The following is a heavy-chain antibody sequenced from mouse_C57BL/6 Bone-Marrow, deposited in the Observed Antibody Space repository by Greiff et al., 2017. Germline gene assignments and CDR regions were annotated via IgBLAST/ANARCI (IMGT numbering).Heavy chain of an antibody. Sequence: VQLQQSGAELVRPGASVKLSCTASGFNIKDDYMHWVKQRPEQGLEWIGWIDPENGDTEYASKFQGKATITAVTSSNTAYLQLSSLTSEDTAVYYCTLFITTPFYAMDYWGQGTSVTVSS. V-gene: IGHV14-4*01. CDR1: GFNIKDDY. D-gene: IGHD1-1*01. J-gene: IGHJ4*01. CDR2: IDPENGDT. CDR3: TLFITTPFYAMDY.